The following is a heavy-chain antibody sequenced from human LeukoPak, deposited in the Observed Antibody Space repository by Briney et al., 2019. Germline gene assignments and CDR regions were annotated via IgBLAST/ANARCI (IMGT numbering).Heavy chain of an antibody. D-gene: IGHD6-13*01. V-gene: IGHV1-18*01. J-gene: IGHJ6*02. CDR3: TRDWAGYSSSWYFVYYYYGMDV. CDR2: ISAYNGNT. Sequence: GASVKVSCKASGYTFTSYGISWVRQAPGQGLEWMGWISAYNGNTNYAQKLQGRVTMTTDTSTSTAYMELRSLRSDDTAVYYCTRDWAGYSSSWYFVYYYYGMDVWGQGTTVTVSS. CDR1: GYTFTSYG.